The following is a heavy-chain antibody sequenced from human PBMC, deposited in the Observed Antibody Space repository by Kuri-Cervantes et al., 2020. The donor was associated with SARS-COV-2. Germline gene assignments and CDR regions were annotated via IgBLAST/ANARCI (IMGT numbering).Heavy chain of an antibody. D-gene: IGHD3-3*01. V-gene: IGHV1-18*01. CDR3: ARDETTYYDFWSGYYASY. CDR2: ISAYNGNT. J-gene: IGHJ4*02. CDR1: GYTFTSYG. Sequence: ASVKVSCKASGYTFTSYGIGWVRQAPGQGLEWMGWISAYNGNTNYAQKLQGRVTMTTDTSTSTAYMELRSLRSDDTAVYYCARDETTYYDFWSGYYASYWGQGTLVTVSS.